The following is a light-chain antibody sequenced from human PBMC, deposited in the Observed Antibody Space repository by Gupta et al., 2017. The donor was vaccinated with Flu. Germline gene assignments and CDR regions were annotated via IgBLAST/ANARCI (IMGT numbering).Light chain of an antibody. CDR2: EVN. CDR1: TSDIGTHNR. V-gene: IGLV2-14*01. CDR3: TSVTSSSTWV. J-gene: IGLJ3*02. Sequence: QSALTQPASVSGSPGQSITISCTGTTSDIGTHNRVSWCQQHPGKAPKLMIYEVNNRPAGVSSRFSGSKSGNTASLTISGLQAEDGADYYCTSVTSSSTWVFGGGTKLTVL.